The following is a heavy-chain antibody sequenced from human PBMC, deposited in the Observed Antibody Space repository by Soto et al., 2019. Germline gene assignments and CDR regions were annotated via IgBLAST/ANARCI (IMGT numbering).Heavy chain of an antibody. CDR3: AKDQSQGQMLLPYLDY. J-gene: IGHJ4*02. Sequence: EVQLLESGGGLVQRGGSLRLSCAASGFAFNNYGMTWVRQAPGKGLQWVSSLNAGGDSKYYADSVKGRFAISRDNSKNTLLLQMDSLRVEDTALYYCAKDQSQGQMLLPYLDYWGQGTLGTVSS. CDR1: GFAFNNYG. V-gene: IGHV3-23*01. D-gene: IGHD3-22*01. CDR2: LNAGGDSK.